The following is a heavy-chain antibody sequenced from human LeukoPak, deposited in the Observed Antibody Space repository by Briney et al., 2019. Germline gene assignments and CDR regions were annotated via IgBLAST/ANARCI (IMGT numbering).Heavy chain of an antibody. CDR1: GYSISSGYY. CDR2: IYHSGST. V-gene: IGHV4-38-2*02. D-gene: IGHD6-13*01. Sequence: SETLSLTCTVSGYSISSGYYWGWIRQPPGKGLEWVGSIYHSGSTYYNPSLESRVTISVDTSKNQFSLKLTSVTAADTAVYYCASSHLYSSSWYLSGRFDFWGQGTLVTVSS. CDR3: ASSHLYSSSWYLSGRFDF. J-gene: IGHJ4*02.